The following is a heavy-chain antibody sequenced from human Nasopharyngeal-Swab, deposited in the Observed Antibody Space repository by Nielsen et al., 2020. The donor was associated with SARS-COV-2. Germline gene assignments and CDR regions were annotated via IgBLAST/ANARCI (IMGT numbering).Heavy chain of an antibody. J-gene: IGHJ4*02. V-gene: IGHV4-4*02. D-gene: IGHD3-10*01. CDR3: ARPSPGRGFDS. CDR2: IYHSGTT. Sequence: WIRQPPGKGLEWIGEIYHSGTTNYNPSLKSRVTVSVDKSKNHFSLNRTSVTAADTAIYYCARPSPGRGFDSWGQGTLVTVSS.